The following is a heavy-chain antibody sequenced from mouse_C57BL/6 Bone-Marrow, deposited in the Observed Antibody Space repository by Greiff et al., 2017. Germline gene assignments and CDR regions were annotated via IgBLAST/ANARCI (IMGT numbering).Heavy chain of an antibody. J-gene: IGHJ3*01. CDR2: IYPGSGST. D-gene: IGHD2-10*01. Sequence: QVQLQQPGAELVKPGASVKMSCKASGYTFTSYWITWVKQRPGQGLEWIGDIYPGSGSTNYNEKFKSKATLPVDTSSSTAYMQLSSLTSEDSAVYYCAISLLWPSGIFAYWGQGTLVTVSA. CDR3: AISLLWPSGIFAY. CDR1: GYTFTSYW. V-gene: IGHV1-55*01.